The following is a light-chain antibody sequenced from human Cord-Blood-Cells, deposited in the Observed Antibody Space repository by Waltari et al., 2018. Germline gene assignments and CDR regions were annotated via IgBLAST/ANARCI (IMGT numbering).Light chain of an antibody. J-gene: IGLJ1*01. V-gene: IGLV2-14*01. CDR2: EVS. CDR3: SSYTSSSTLV. Sequence: QSALTQPASVSGSPGQSITISCTGTSSDVGGYNYVSWYQQHPGKAPKLRIYEVSNRTSGFSNRFAGSKSGNTASLTISGRQAEDEADYYCSSYTSSSTLVFGTGTKVTVL. CDR1: SSDVGGYNY.